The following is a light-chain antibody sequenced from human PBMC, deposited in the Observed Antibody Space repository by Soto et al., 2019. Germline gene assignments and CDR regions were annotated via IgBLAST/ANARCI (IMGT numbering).Light chain of an antibody. J-gene: IGKJ4*01. Sequence: EIVLTQSPATLSLSPGERATLSCRASQSVSSYLAWYQQKPGQAPRLLIYDASNRATGIPARFIGSGSGSDFTLTIRGLEPEDFAVYYCQQRSNGLTFGGGTKVEIK. CDR3: QQRSNGLT. V-gene: IGKV3-11*01. CDR1: QSVSSY. CDR2: DAS.